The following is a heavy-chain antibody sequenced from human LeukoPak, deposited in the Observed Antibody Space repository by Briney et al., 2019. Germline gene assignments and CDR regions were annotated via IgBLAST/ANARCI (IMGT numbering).Heavy chain of an antibody. J-gene: IGHJ4*02. Sequence: GGSLRLSCAASGFTFSSYGMHWVRQAPGKGLEWVAVIWYDGSNKYYAESVKGRFTISGDNSKDALYLQMNSLRAEDTAVYYCARDYLGSEKYGGNFDYWGQGTLVTVSS. CDR3: ARDYLGSEKYGGNFDY. CDR1: GFTFSSYG. V-gene: IGHV3-33*01. D-gene: IGHD4-23*01. CDR2: IWYDGSNK.